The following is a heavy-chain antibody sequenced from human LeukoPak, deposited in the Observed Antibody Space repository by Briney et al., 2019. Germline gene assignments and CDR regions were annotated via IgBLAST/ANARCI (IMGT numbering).Heavy chain of an antibody. Sequence: SETLSLTCAVYGGSFSGYYWSWIRQPPGKGLEWIGYIYYSGSTNYNPSLKSRVTISVDTSKNQFSLKLSSVTAADTAVYYCARQVDCGGDCYIFDYWGQGTLVTVSS. CDR2: IYYSGST. V-gene: IGHV4-59*08. J-gene: IGHJ4*02. CDR3: ARQVDCGGDCYIFDY. CDR1: GGSFSGYY. D-gene: IGHD2-21*02.